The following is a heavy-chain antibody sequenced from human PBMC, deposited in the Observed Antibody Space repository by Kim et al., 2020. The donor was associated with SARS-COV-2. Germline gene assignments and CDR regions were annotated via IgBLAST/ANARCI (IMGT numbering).Heavy chain of an antibody. CDR1: GFPFTGYT. Sequence: GGSLRLFCAASGFPFTGYTMNWVRQAPGKGLEWVSGIIGSGGATYYADSVKGRFTISRDNSKNTLYLHMNTLRADDTAVYYCAKAFGGDWAYWGQGTPVT. D-gene: IGHD2-21*01. V-gene: IGHV3-23*01. J-gene: IGHJ4*02. CDR2: IIGSGGAT. CDR3: AKAFGGDWAY.